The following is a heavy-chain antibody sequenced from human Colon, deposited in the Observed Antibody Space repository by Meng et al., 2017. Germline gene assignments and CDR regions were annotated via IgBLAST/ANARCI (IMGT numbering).Heavy chain of an antibody. CDR2: ARIDYANT. Sequence: QGQPQDAGPGLVRPSATLFLICAVSGASVRSPDHQWGWVRQPPGKGLEWIGYARIDYANTNYNPSLKSRVNVSLDTSKNQFSLNVRSVTAADTAVYYCARDYWGSLDFWGQGILVTVSS. CDR3: ARDYWGSLDF. J-gene: IGHJ4*02. CDR1: GASVRSPDHQ. V-gene: IGHV4-61*08. D-gene: IGHD3-16*01.